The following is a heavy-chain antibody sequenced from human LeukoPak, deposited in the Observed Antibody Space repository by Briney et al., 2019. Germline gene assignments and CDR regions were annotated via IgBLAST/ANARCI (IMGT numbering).Heavy chain of an antibody. V-gene: IGHV3-23*01. CDR3: AKELYYYDSSGSFDY. Sequence: GASLRLSCAASGFAFSSHAMSRVRQAPGKGLEWVSGIGVGGGDTYYADSVKGRFTISRDNSKNTLYLQMNSLRAEDTAVYYCAKELYYYDSSGSFDYWGQGTLVAVSS. CDR2: IGVGGGDT. D-gene: IGHD3-22*01. J-gene: IGHJ4*02. CDR1: GFAFSSHA.